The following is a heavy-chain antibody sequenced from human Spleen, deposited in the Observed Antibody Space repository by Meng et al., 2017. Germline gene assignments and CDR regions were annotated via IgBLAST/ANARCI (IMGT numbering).Heavy chain of an antibody. D-gene: IGHD1-14*01. V-gene: IGHV3-23*01. J-gene: IGHJ4*02. CDR1: GFTFSSDV. Sequence: GESLKISCVACGFTFSSDVMGPLDSREGAGVGLSGSGVLTYYAEPVQGRFTISRDNSKNTLYLQMNNLRANDTAVYYCAKGDWSVLTPLDYWGQGTLVTVSS. CDR2: GSGVLT. CDR3: AKGDWSVLTPLDY.